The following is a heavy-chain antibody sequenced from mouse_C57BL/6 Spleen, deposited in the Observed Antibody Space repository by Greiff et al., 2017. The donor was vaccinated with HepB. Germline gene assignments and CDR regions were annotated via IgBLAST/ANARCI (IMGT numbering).Heavy chain of an antibody. V-gene: IGHV1-66*01. Sequence: QVQLKESGPELVKPGASVKISCKASGYSFTSYYIHWVKQRPGQGLEWIGWIYPGSGNTKYNEKFKGMATLTADTSSSTSYMQLSSLTSEDSAVYYCARGDYGYDKGGYYFDYWGQGTTLTVSS. CDR2: IYPGSGNT. CDR3: ARGDYGYDKGGYYFDY. CDR1: GYSFTSYY. J-gene: IGHJ2*01. D-gene: IGHD2-2*01.